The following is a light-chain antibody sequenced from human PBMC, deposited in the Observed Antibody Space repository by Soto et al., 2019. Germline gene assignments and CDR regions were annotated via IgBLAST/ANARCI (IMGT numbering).Light chain of an antibody. V-gene: IGKV1-39*01. J-gene: IGKJ2*01. CDR1: QTTSNY. Sequence: DIQMTQSPASLSASVGDRVTSTCRASQTTSNYLNWYQLKPGKAPKLLIYAASTLQTGVPSRFTGSGSGNDFTLTISRLQPEDYAGYFCQQSYSRPYALGPGPELEIK. CDR3: QQSYSRPYA. CDR2: AAS.